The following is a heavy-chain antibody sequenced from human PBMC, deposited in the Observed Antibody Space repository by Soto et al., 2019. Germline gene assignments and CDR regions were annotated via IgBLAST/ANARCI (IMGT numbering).Heavy chain of an antibody. D-gene: IGHD6-13*01. J-gene: IGHJ5*02. CDR1: GGSISSYY. Sequence: SETLSLTCTVSGGSISSYYWSWIRQPAGKGLEWIGRIYTSGSTNYNPSLKSRVTMSVDTSKNQFSLKLSSVTAADTAVYYCARDWGQYTSSSYLNWFDPWGQGTLVTVSS. CDR2: IYTSGST. CDR3: ARDWGQYTSSSYLNWFDP. V-gene: IGHV4-4*07.